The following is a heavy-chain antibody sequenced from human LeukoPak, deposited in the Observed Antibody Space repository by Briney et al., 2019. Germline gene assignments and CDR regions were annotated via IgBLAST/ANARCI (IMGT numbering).Heavy chain of an antibody. CDR2: ISAYNGNT. J-gene: IGHJ3*02. CDR3: ARKEAMDAFDI. CDR1: GGTFSSYA. V-gene: IGHV1-18*01. Sequence: ASVKVSCKASGGTFSSYAISWVRQAPGQGLEWMGWISAYNGNTNYAQKLQGRVTMTTDTSTSTAYMELRSLRSDDTAVYYCARKEAMDAFDIWGQGTMVTVSS.